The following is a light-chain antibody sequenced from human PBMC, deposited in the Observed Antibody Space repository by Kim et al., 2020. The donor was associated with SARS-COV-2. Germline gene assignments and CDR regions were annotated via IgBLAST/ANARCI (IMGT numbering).Light chain of an antibody. V-gene: IGKV1-39*01. CDR3: QQTCISPFT. Sequence: DIQMTQSPSSLPASVGDRVTITCRTSQNINSHLNWYHQKPGRAPKLLIYAASTLQGGVPSRFSGSGSETDFTLTISSLQPADFATYFCQQTCISPFTFGPGTKVDIK. CDR2: AAS. CDR1: QNINSH. J-gene: IGKJ3*01.